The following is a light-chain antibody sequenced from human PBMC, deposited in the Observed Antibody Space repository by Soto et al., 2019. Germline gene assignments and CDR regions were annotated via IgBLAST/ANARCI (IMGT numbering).Light chain of an antibody. Sequence: QSVLTQPPSASVTPGQWVTISCSGSSSNIGNNYVFWYQQFPGMAPKLLIYRNNQRPSGVPDRFSGSKSGTSASLAIAGLRSEDESDYYCAAWDDSLNVVLFGGGTKLTVL. CDR3: AAWDDSLNVVL. CDR1: SSNIGNNY. CDR2: RNN. J-gene: IGLJ3*02. V-gene: IGLV1-47*01.